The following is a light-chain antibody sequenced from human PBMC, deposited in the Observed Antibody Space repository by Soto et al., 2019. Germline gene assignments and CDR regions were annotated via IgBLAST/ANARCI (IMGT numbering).Light chain of an antibody. CDR3: SSYTSSSTVI. Sequence: QSALTQPASMSGSPGQSITISCTGTSSDIGGYNYISWYQQLPGKAPKFIIYDVRNWPAGVSNRFSGSRSGNTASLTISGLQAEDEADYYCSSYTSSSTVIFGGGTKVTVL. V-gene: IGLV2-14*01. CDR1: SSDIGGYNY. J-gene: IGLJ2*01. CDR2: DVR.